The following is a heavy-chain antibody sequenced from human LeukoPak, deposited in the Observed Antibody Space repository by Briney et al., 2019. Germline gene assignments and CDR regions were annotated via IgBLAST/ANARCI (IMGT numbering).Heavy chain of an antibody. CDR1: GFTFSTYY. V-gene: IGHV3-21*01. CDR3: ARVQGEDIVVVVAATPRTYYYYMDV. J-gene: IGHJ6*03. Sequence: PGGSLRLSCAASGFTFSTYYMNWVRQAPGKGLEWVSSISTSSSYIYYADAVKGRFTISRDNAKNSLYLQMNSLRAEDTAVYYCARVQGEDIVVVVAATPRTYYYYMDVWGKGTTVTVSS. D-gene: IGHD2-15*01. CDR2: ISTSSSYI.